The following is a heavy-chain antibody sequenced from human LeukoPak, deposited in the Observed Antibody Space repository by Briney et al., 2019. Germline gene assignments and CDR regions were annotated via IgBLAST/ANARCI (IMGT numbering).Heavy chain of an antibody. CDR2: ISDDGGSK. J-gene: IGHJ4*02. Sequence: GGSLRLSCAASGFTLSTYGMHWVRQAPGKGLEWVAVISDDGGSKYYADSVKGRFTISRDNSKNTLYLQMNSLRAEDTAVHYCAKDSSSGWYGDYFDYWGQGILVTVSS. V-gene: IGHV3-30*18. D-gene: IGHD6-19*01. CDR1: GFTLSTYG. CDR3: AKDSSSGWYGDYFDY.